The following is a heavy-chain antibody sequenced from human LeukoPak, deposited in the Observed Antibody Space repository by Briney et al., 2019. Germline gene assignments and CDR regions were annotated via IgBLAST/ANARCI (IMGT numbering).Heavy chain of an antibody. D-gene: IGHD5-18*01. CDR3: ASRGYSYGYLVRY. V-gene: IGHV3-7*01. Sequence: GGSLRLSCAASGFTFSSYWMSWVREAPGKGLEWVANIKQDGSEKYYVDSVKGRFTISRDNAKNSLYLQMNSLRAEDTAVYYCASRGYSYGYLVRYWGQGTLVTVSS. CDR1: GFTFSSYW. CDR2: IKQDGSEK. J-gene: IGHJ4*02.